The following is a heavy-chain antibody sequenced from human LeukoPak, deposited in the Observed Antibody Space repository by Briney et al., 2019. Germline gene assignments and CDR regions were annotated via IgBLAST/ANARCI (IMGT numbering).Heavy chain of an antibody. J-gene: IGHJ6*02. CDR2: ISGSGGST. CDR1: GFTFSSYA. CDR3: AKGLYSSGWFNSYYYYGMDV. Sequence: GGSLRLSCAASGFTFSSYAMSWVRQAPGNGLEWVSAISGSGGSTYYADSVKGRFTISRDNSKNTLYLQMNSLRAEDTAVYYCAKGLYSSGWFNSYYYYGMDVWGQGTTVTVSS. V-gene: IGHV3-23*01. D-gene: IGHD6-19*01.